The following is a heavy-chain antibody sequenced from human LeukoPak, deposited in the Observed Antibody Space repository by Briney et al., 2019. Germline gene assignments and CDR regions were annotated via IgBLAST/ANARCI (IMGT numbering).Heavy chain of an antibody. CDR2: IYSGGST. Sequence: GGSLRLSCAASGFTVSSNYMSWVRQAPGKGLEWVSVIYSGGSTYYADSVKGRFTISRDNSKNTLYLQMNSLRAEDTAVYYCARASRAGGRYYYDSSGYVDYWGQGTLVTVSS. CDR3: ARASRAGGRYYYDSSGYVDY. D-gene: IGHD3-22*01. J-gene: IGHJ4*02. CDR1: GFTVSSNY. V-gene: IGHV3-66*01.